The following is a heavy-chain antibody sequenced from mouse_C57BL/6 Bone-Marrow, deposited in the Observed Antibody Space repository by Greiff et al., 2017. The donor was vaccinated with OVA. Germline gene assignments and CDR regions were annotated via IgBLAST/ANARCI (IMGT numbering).Heavy chain of an antibody. Sequence: EVQVVESGGGLVQPGESLKLSCESNEYEFPSHDMSWVRKTPEKRLELVAAINSNGGSTYYPDTMERRYIISKDNTKKTLYLHMSSLRSEDTALYYGARHEGNLYYFDYWGQGTTLTVSS. CDR3: ARHEGNLYYFDY. CDR1: EYEFPSHD. V-gene: IGHV5-2*01. J-gene: IGHJ2*01. CDR2: INSNGGST.